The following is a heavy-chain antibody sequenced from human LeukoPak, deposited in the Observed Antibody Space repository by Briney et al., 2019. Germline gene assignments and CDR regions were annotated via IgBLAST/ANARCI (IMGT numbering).Heavy chain of an antibody. CDR2: IYYSGST. D-gene: IGHD1-26*01. J-gene: IGHJ4*02. CDR1: GGSISSYY. Sequence: SETLSLTCTVSGGSISSYYWSWIRQPPGKGLEWIGYIYYSGSTNYNPSLKSRVTISVDTSKNQFSLKLSSVPAADTAVYYCARDSGGSYYPRPPFDYWGQGTLVTVSS. CDR3: ARDSGGSYYPRPPFDY. V-gene: IGHV4-59*01.